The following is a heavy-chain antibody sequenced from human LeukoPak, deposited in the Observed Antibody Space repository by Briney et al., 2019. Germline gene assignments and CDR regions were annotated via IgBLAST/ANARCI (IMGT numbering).Heavy chain of an antibody. CDR2: IYYSGST. D-gene: IGHD6-13*01. J-gene: IGHJ4*02. CDR3: ARHGIVDSSRKYYFDY. CDR1: GGSISTYY. V-gene: IGHV4-59*08. Sequence: SETLSLTCTVSGGSISTYYWSWIRQPPGKGLEWIGYIYYSGSTSYNPSLKSRVTISVDTSKNQFSLDLSSVTAADTAVYYCARHGIVDSSRKYYFDYWGQGTLVTVSS.